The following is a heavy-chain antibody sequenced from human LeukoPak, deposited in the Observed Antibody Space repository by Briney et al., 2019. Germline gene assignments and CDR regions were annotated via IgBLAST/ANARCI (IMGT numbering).Heavy chain of an antibody. V-gene: IGHV3-53*01. CDR1: GFTVSSNY. D-gene: IGHD2-15*01. CDR3: ARVDYCSGGSCYYFDY. Sequence: GGSLRLSCAASGFTVSSNYMSWVRQARGKGLEWVSVIYSGGSTYYADSVKGRFTISRDNSKNTLYLQMNSLRAEDTAVYYCARVDYCSGGSCYYFDYWGQGTLVTVSS. CDR2: IYSGGST. J-gene: IGHJ4*02.